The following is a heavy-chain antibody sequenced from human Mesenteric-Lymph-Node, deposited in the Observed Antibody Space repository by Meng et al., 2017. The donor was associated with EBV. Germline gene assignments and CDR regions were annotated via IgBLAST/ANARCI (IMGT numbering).Heavy chain of an antibody. CDR1: GFIFSSYD. V-gene: IGHV3-23*01. D-gene: IGHD2-2*01. J-gene: IGHJ4*02. CDR2: ISGSGLTT. CDR3: ANVPHSY. Sequence: VPLLEFGGGFVQPGGSLALSCTASGFIFSSYDMSWVRQAPGKGLECVSGISGSGLTTYYADSVQGRFTISRDNRGNTLYLQMNSLRAEDTAIYHCANVPHSYWGQGTLVTVSS.